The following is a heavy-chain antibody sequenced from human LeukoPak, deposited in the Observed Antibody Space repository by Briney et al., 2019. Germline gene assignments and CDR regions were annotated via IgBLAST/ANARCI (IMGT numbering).Heavy chain of an antibody. J-gene: IGHJ4*02. V-gene: IGHV4-34*01. CDR2: INHSGST. Sequence: SETLSLTCAVYGGSFSGNSWSRIRQSPGKELEWIGEINHSGSTNYNPSLKSRVTISVDTSKNQFSLKLSSVTAADTAVYYCARGHRSSGWYYFDYWGQGTLVTVSS. D-gene: IGHD6-19*01. CDR3: ARGHRSSGWYYFDY. CDR1: GGSFSGNS.